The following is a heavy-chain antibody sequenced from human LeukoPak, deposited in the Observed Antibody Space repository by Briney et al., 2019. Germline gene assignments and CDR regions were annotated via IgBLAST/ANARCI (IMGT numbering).Heavy chain of an antibody. CDR1: GFTFTSYG. CDR3: AKDSAKKYDDY. Sequence: GGSLRLSCAASGFTFTSYGMHWVRQAPGKGLEWVAHIRFDESDKYYADSVKGRFTISRENSKNTLYLQMNSLRAEDTAVYYCAKDSAKKYDDYWGQGTLVTVSS. V-gene: IGHV3-30*02. CDR2: IRFDESDK. D-gene: IGHD2/OR15-2a*01. J-gene: IGHJ4*02.